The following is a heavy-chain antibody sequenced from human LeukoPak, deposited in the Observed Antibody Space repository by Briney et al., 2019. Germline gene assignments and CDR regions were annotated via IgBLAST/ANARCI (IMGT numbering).Heavy chain of an antibody. CDR1: GFTVSSNY. CDR3: ARHCSSTSCYYYGMDV. CDR2: TYSGGST. J-gene: IGHJ6*02. Sequence: QSGGSLRLSCAASGFTVSSNYMSWVRQAPGKGLEWVSVTYSGGSTYYADSVKGRFTISRDNSKNTLYLQMNSLRAEDTAVYYCARHCSSTSCYYYGMDVWGQGTTVTVSS. V-gene: IGHV3-53*01. D-gene: IGHD2-2*01.